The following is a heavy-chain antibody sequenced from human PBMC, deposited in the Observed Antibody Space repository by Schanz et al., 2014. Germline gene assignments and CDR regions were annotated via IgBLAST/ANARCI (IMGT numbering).Heavy chain of an antibody. J-gene: IGHJ5*01. Sequence: EVQLLESGGGLVQPGGSLRLSCAASGFTFSIYGMSWVRQAPGKGLEWVSRMIGSGSSVFYADSVKGRFTISRDNLKNTVYLQMNSLRAGDTAVYYCSKDKQGSRSDDSWGQGTLVTVSS. V-gene: IGHV3-23*01. CDR2: MIGSGSSV. CDR1: GFTFSIYG. CDR3: SKDKQGSRSDDS. D-gene: IGHD2-15*01.